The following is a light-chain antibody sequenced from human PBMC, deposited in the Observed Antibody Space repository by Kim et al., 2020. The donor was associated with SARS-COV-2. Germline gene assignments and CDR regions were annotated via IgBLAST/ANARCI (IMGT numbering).Light chain of an antibody. CDR1: QSVRTN. CDR2: GAS. Sequence: SVSPGERATLSCRASQSVRTNVAWYQQKPGQSPRLLFYGASTRATGIPGTFSASGSGTEFTLTISGLQSEDFAVYYCQQYNKWPQTFGQGTKLEIK. J-gene: IGKJ2*01. V-gene: IGKV3-15*01. CDR3: QQYNKWPQT.